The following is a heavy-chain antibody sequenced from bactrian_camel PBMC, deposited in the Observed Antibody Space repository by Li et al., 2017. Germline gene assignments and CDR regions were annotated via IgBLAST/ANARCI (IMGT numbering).Heavy chain of an antibody. Sequence: VQLVESGGGLVQPGGSLRLSCVASGFEFEIYAMGWFRQAPGKGLEWVSLISSSGGSTLYADSVKGRFTISRDNAKNTVDLQTNSLKPEDTAVYYCARLLDDLVPTTVFAHWGQGTQVTVSS. CDR1: GFEFEIYA. D-gene: IGHD6*01. J-gene: IGHJ4*01. V-gene: IGHV3S36*01. CDR3: ARLLDDLVPTTVFAH. CDR2: ISSSGGST.